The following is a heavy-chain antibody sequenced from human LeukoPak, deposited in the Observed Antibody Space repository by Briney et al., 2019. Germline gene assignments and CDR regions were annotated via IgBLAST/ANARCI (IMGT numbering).Heavy chain of an antibody. D-gene: IGHD2-21*01. CDR2: VSGYNGNT. Sequence: ASVKVSFKASGYTFTSYDTNWVRQAPGQGLEWMGWVSGYNGNTNYAQKFEGRVAMTTDTSSTTAYMELRSLKSDDAAIYYCARGDWFDPWGQGTLVTVSS. CDR3: ARGDWFDP. J-gene: IGHJ5*02. V-gene: IGHV1-18*01. CDR1: GYTFTSYD.